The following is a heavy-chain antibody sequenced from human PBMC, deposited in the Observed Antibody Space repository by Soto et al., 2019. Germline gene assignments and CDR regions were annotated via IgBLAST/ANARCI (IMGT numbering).Heavy chain of an antibody. CDR2: VYYSGST. V-gene: IGHV4-39*07. Sequence: SETLSLTCTISGDSLSSSHYYWAWIRQPPGKGLEWIGYVYYSGSTVYNPSFKSQVTISVDTSKNQFSLKLNSVTAADTAVYYCARDLWGYCGTDCYPLDVWGQGTTVTVSS. D-gene: IGHD2-21*02. CDR3: ARDLWGYCGTDCYPLDV. J-gene: IGHJ6*02. CDR1: GDSLSSSHYY.